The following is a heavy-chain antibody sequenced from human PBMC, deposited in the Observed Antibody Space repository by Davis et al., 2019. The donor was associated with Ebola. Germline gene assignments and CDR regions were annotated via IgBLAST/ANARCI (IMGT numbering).Heavy chain of an antibody. J-gene: IGHJ5*02. Sequence: PGGSLRLSCAASGFTVSSNYMSWVRQAPGKGLEWVSVIYSGGSTYYADSVKGRFTISRDNSKNTLYLQMNSLRAEDTAVYYCASSYSSSLGWFDPWGQGTLVTVSS. CDR1: GFTVSSNY. D-gene: IGHD6-6*01. CDR2: IYSGGST. CDR3: ASSYSSSLGWFDP. V-gene: IGHV3-53*01.